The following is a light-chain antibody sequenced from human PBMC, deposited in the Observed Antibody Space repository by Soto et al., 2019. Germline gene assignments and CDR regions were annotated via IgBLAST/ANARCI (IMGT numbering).Light chain of an antibody. CDR3: QQSYSPPPIT. CDR1: QSIGKF. V-gene: IGKV1-39*01. CDR2: AAS. Sequence: DIQMPQSPSSLSASVGDRVTITCRASQSIGKFLNWYQQKPGKAPALLIYAASSLQSGVPSRFSGSGSGTDFTLTISSLQPEDFATYYCQQSYSPPPITFGQGTRLEIK. J-gene: IGKJ5*01.